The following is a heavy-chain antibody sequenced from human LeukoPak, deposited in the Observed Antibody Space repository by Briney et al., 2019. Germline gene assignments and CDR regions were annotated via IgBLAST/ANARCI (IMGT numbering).Heavy chain of an antibody. Sequence: GGSLRLSCAASGFTFRTYWMTWIRQAPGKEPEWVADINQDGSEEYYLQSVRGRFTVSRDNAQNAVFMQMTNLRADDTAVYYCARWKMELRRNAFDFCGQGTVVTVSS. D-gene: IGHD1-26*01. J-gene: IGHJ3*01. V-gene: IGHV3-7*01. CDR1: GFTFRTYW. CDR2: INQDGSEE. CDR3: ARWKMELRRNAFDF.